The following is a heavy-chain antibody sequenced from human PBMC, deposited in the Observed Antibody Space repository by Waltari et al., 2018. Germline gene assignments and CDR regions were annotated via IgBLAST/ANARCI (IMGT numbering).Heavy chain of an antibody. Sequence: QVQLVESGGGVVQPGGSLRLSCAASGFTFSGYCLHWLRQAPGKGLEWVAFITFDGTNKYYADSVKDRFTISRDNPKNTMFLQMNSLRPDDTAIYYCASIFAGTAVTTIQPIDIWGQGTMVTVSS. V-gene: IGHV3-30*02. CDR2: ITFDGTNK. CDR3: ASIFAGTAVTTIQPIDI. J-gene: IGHJ3*02. D-gene: IGHD4-17*01. CDR1: GFTFSGYC.